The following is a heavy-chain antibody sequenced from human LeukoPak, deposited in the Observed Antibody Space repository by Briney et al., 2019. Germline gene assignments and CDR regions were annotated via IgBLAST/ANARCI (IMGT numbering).Heavy chain of an antibody. CDR1: GGSISSYY. CDR2: IYYSGST. J-gene: IGHJ6*03. Sequence: SETLSLTCTVPGGSISSYYWSWIRQPPGKGLEWIGYIYYSGSTNYNPSLKSRVTISVDTSKNQFFLKLSSVTAADTAVYYCARAGVVVPAARDYYYYMDVWGKGTTVTISS. CDR3: ARAGVVVPAARDYYYYMDV. D-gene: IGHD2-2*01. V-gene: IGHV4-59*01.